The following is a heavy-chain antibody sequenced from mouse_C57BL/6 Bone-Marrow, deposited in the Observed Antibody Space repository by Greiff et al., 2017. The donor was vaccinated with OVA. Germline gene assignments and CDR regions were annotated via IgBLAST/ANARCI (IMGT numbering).Heavy chain of an antibody. V-gene: IGHV14-4*01. D-gene: IGHD4-1*01. CDR3: TTRRTGTGFAY. Sequence: EVKLVESGAELVRPGASVKLSCTASGFNIKDDYMHWVKQRPEQGLEWIGWIDPENGDTEYASKFQGKATITADTSSNTAYLQLSSLTSEDTAVYYCTTRRTGTGFAYWGQGTLVTVSA. CDR2: IDPENGDT. J-gene: IGHJ3*01. CDR1: GFNIKDDY.